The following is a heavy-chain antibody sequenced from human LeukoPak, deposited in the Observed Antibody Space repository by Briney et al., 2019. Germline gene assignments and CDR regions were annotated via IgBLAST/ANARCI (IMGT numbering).Heavy chain of an antibody. CDR3: AKDPRGYSYGYGVY. CDR2: ISGSGGST. J-gene: IGHJ4*02. CDR1: GFTFSSYG. D-gene: IGHD5-18*01. V-gene: IGHV3-23*01. Sequence: GGSLRLSCAASGFTFSSYGMSWARQAPGKGLEWVSAISGSGGSTYYADSVKGRFTISRDNSKNTLYLQMNSLRAEDTAVYYCAKDPRGYSYGYGVYWGQGTLVTVSS.